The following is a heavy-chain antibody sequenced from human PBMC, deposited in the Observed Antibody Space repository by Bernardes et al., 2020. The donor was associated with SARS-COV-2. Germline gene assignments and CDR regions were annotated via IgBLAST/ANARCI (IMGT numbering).Heavy chain of an antibody. D-gene: IGHD2-15*01. CDR1: GFTFDDYA. CDR3: AKDGADSNAMDV. Sequence: SLRLSCVASGFTFDDYAMHWVRQAPGKGLEWVSGISWNSGIIGYADSVKGRFTISRDNAKSSLYLQMNSLRAEDTAFYYCAKDGADSNAMDVWGQGTTVTVSS. CDR2: ISWNSGII. J-gene: IGHJ6*02. V-gene: IGHV3-9*01.